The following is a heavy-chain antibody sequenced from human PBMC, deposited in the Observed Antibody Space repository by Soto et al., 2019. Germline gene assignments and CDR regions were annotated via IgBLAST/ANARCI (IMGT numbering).Heavy chain of an antibody. Sequence: PGGSLRLSCAASGFTVSSYGMHWVRQAPGKGLEWVAVISYDGSNKYYADSVKGRFTISRDNSKNTLYLQMNSLRAEDTAVYYCAKDRPYCSGGSCYSLDWFDPWGQGP. CDR1: GFTVSSYG. CDR3: AKDRPYCSGGSCYSLDWFDP. V-gene: IGHV3-30*18. CDR2: ISYDGSNK. J-gene: IGHJ5*02. D-gene: IGHD2-15*01.